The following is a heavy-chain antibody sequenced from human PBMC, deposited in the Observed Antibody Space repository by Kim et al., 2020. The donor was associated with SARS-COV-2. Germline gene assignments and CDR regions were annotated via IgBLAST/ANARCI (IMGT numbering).Heavy chain of an antibody. V-gene: IGHV4-59*08. CDR3: ARSGRSLPFDY. J-gene: IGHJ4*02. Sequence: SETLSLTCTVSGGSISSYYWSWIRQPPGKGLEWIGYIYYSGSTNYNPSLKSRVTISVDTSKNQFSLKLSSVTAADTAVYYCARSGRSLPFDYSGKGTLV. CDR2: IYYSGST. CDR1: GGSISSYY.